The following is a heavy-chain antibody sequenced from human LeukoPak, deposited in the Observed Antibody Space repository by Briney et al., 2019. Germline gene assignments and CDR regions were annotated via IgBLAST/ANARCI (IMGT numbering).Heavy chain of an antibody. CDR3: ARAYGDYVEYFQH. Sequence: SETLSLTRTVSGGSISSGDYYWSWIRQPPGKGLEWIGYIYYSGSTYYNPSLKSRVTISVDTSKNQFSLKLSSVTAADTAVYYCARAYGDYVEYFQHWGQGTLVTVSS. V-gene: IGHV4-30-4*01. D-gene: IGHD4-17*01. J-gene: IGHJ1*01. CDR1: GGSISSGDYY. CDR2: IYYSGST.